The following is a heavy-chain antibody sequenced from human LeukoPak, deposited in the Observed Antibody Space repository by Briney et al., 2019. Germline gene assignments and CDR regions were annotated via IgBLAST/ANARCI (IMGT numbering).Heavy chain of an antibody. CDR2: MSPNSGNT. V-gene: IGHV1-8*01. Sequence: GASVKVSCKASGYTFTNYDIHWVRQATGQGLEWMGWMSPNSGNTGYVQKLQGRVTMTRNTSISTAYMELSSLRSEDTAVYYCARVVSGTYNWFDPWGQGTLVTVSS. CDR3: ARVVSGTYNWFDP. D-gene: IGHD1-20*01. CDR1: GYTFTNYD. J-gene: IGHJ5*02.